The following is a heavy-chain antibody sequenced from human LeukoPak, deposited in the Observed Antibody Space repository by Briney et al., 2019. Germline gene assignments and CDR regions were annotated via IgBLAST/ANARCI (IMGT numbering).Heavy chain of an antibody. J-gene: IGHJ4*02. V-gene: IGHV4-61*02. CDR3: ARASYSYGINGWVPFDY. Sequence: SETLSLTCTVSGNSISSGDNYWSWIRQPAGKGLEWIGRIYTSGSTNYNPSLKSRVTISGDTSKNQFSLRLSSVTAADTAVHYCARASYSYGINGWVPFDYWGQGTLVAVSS. CDR1: GNSISSGDNY. CDR2: IYTSGST. D-gene: IGHD2-8*01.